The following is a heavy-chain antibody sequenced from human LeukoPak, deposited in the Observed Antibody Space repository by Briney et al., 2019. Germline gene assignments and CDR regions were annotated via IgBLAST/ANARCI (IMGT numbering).Heavy chain of an antibody. V-gene: IGHV3-74*01. CDR2: INSDGITT. CDR3: ARVDLSYQSSGRTNNNFDL. J-gene: IGHJ4*02. Sequence: PGGSLRLSCAASGFXFSNYWMHWVRQAPGKGLVWVSRINSDGITTNYADSVKGRFTISRDNANNTLHLQMNSLRAEDTAVYYCARVDLSYQSSGRTNNNFDLWGQGTLVTVSS. D-gene: IGHD3-10*01. CDR1: GFXFSNYW.